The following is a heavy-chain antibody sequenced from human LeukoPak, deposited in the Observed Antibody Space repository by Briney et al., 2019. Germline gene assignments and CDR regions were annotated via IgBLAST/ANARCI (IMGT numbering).Heavy chain of an antibody. CDR1: GYTFTSYD. CDR3: ARARYFDWLLCREPTHFDY. Sequence: ASVKVSFKASGYTFTSYDINWVRQATGQVLAWMGWMNPNSGNTGYAQKFQGRVTMTRNTSISTAYMELSSLRSEDTAVYYCARARYFDWLLCREPTHFDYWGQGTLVTVSS. J-gene: IGHJ4*02. D-gene: IGHD3-9*01. V-gene: IGHV1-8*01. CDR2: MNPNSGNT.